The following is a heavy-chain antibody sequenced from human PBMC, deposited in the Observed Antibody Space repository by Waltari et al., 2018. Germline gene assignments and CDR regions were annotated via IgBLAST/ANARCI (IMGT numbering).Heavy chain of an antibody. D-gene: IGHD6-19*01. CDR3: ARHGPNSYSSGWLY. Sequence: QLQLQESGPGLVKPSETLSLTCTVSGGSISGTYYYWAWIRQPPGQGLEWIGSIYYSGGTYHNPSLKSRVTLSVDTSKTQFSLKLSSVTAADTALYYCARHGPNSYSSGWLYWGQGTLVTVSS. J-gene: IGHJ4*02. CDR1: GGSISGTYYY. CDR2: IYYSGGT. V-gene: IGHV4-39*01.